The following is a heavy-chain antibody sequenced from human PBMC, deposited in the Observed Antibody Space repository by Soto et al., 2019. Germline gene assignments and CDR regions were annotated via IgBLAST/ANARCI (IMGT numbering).Heavy chain of an antibody. CDR1: GYTLTELS. J-gene: IGHJ4*02. CDR2: FDPEDGET. CDR3: ATDQGGRNSSSWYPNY. D-gene: IGHD6-13*01. Sequence: ASVKVSCKVSGYTLTELSMHWVRQAPGKGLEWMGGFDPEDGETIYAQKFQGRVTMTEDTSTDTAYMELSSLRSEDTAVYYCATDQGGRNSSSWYPNYWGQGTLVTVSS. V-gene: IGHV1-24*01.